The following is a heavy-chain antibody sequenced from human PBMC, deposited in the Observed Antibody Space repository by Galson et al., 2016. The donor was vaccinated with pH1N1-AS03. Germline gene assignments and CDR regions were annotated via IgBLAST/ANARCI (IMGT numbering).Heavy chain of an antibody. CDR1: GLTFDAYA. Sequence: SLRLSCAGSGLTFDAYAMHWVRQAPGKGLEWVSGIDWNSGTIGYTDSVKGRFTISRDNAKNSLYLQMNRLRGGDTALYYCGKSPGYCSPGSCSAQGYFDSWGQGTLVTVSS. CDR2: IDWNSGTI. V-gene: IGHV3-9*01. CDR3: GKSPGYCSPGSCSAQGYFDS. D-gene: IGHD2-15*01. J-gene: IGHJ4*02.